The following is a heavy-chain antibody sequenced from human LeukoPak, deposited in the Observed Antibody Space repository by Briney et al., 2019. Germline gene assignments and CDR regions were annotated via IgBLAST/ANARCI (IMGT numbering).Heavy chain of an antibody. J-gene: IGHJ5*02. CDR3: ATGTGRGWFDP. CDR2: FDPKDGET. CDR1: GYTLTELS. Sequence: ASVKVSCKVSGYTLTELSMHWVRQAPGKGLEWMGGFDPKDGETIYAQKFQGRVTMTEDTSTDTAYMELSSLRSEDTAVYYWATGTGRGWFDPWGQGTLVTVSS. V-gene: IGHV1-24*01.